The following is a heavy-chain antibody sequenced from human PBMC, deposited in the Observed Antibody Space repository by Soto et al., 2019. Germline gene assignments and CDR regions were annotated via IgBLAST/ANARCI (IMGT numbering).Heavy chain of an antibody. CDR2: IYWDDDK. J-gene: IGHJ4*02. CDR3: AHRRGGIWFGELLFDY. V-gene: IGHV2-5*02. Sequence: QITLKESGPTLVKPTQNLTLTCTFSGFSLSTSGVGVGWIRQPPGKALEWLALIYWDDDKRYSPSLKSRLTITKDTSKNQVVLTMTNMDPVDTATYYCAHRRGGIWFGELLFDYWGQGTLVTVSS. D-gene: IGHD3-10*01. CDR1: GFSLSTSGVG.